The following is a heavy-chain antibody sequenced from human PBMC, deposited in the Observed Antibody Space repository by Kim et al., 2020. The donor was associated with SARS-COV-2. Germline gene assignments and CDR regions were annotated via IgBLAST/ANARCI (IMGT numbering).Heavy chain of an antibody. CDR3: ARVGYCSGGSCFPFDY. CDR2: TYYRSKWYN. CDR1: GDSVSSNSAA. V-gene: IGHV6-1*01. J-gene: IGHJ4*02. D-gene: IGHD2-15*01. Sequence: SQTLSLTCAISGDSVSSNSAAWNWIRQSPSRGLEWLGRTYYRSKWYNDYAVSVKSRITINPDTYKNQFSLQLNSVTPEDTAVYYCARVGYCSGGSCFPFDYWGQGTLVTVSS.